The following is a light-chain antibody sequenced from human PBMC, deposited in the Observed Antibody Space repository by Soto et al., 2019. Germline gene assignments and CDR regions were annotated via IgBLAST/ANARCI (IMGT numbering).Light chain of an antibody. J-gene: IGLJ2*01. V-gene: IGLV2-11*01. CDR1: RSDVGGYDY. CDR2: DVI. Sequence: QSALTQPRSVYGSPGQSVTISCTGTRSDVGGYDYVSWYQQYPGKAPKLMIYDVIKRPSGVPDRFSGSKSGNTASLTISGLQAEDEADYYCCSYAGSYNVVFGGGTKVTVL. CDR3: CSYAGSYNVV.